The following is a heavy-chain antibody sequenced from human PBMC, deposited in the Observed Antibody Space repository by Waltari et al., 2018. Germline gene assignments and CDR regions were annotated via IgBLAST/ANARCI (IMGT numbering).Heavy chain of an antibody. CDR3: TRRGYGGNSEAPTYYYGMDV. J-gene: IGHJ6*02. CDR2: IRSKANSYAT. D-gene: IGHD4-17*01. Sequence: EVQLVESGGGLVQPGGSLKLSCAASGFTFSGSAMHWVRQASGKGPEWVGRIRSKANSYATAYAASVKGRFTISRDDSKNTAYLQMNSLKTEDTAVYYCTRRGYGGNSEAPTYYYGMDVWGQGTTVTVSS. V-gene: IGHV3-73*01. CDR1: GFTFSGSA.